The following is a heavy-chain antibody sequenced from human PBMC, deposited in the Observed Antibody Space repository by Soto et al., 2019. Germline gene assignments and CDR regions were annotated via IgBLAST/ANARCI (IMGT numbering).Heavy chain of an antibody. V-gene: IGHV1-2*02. D-gene: IGHD2-2*01. Sequence: GASVKASTKAPGSTFTDHYMPWVRQAPGQGLEGGGWINPNSGGTNYTQKFQGRVNMTRDTPISTAYMELSRLRSDDTAVYYCARGLGVVVPAAISWFDPWGQGTLVTVSS. CDR1: GSTFTDHY. J-gene: IGHJ5*02. CDR3: ARGLGVVVPAAISWFDP. CDR2: INPNSGGT.